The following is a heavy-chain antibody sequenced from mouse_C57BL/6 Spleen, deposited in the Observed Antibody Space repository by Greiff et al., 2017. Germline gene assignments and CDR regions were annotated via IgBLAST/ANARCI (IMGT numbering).Heavy chain of an antibody. J-gene: IGHJ2*01. D-gene: IGHD3-2*02. Sequence: QVQLQQSGAELARPGASVKLSCKASGYTFTSYGISWVKQRTGQGLEWIGEIYPRGGNTNYNEKFKGKATLTADKSSSTAYMELRSLTSEDSAVYFCASAAQATHDYWGQGTTLTVSS. CDR2: IYPRGGNT. CDR1: GYTFTSYG. V-gene: IGHV1-81*01. CDR3: ASAAQATHDY.